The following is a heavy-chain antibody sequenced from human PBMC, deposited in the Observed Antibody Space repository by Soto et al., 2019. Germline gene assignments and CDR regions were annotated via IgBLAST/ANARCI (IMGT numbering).Heavy chain of an antibody. CDR2: ISSSGSTI. V-gene: IGHV3-11*01. CDR1: GFTFSDYY. D-gene: IGHD5-18*01. Sequence: GGSLRLSCAASGFTFSDYYMSWIRQAPGKGLEWVSYISSSGSTIYYADSVKGRFTISRDNAKNSLYLQMNSLRAEDTAVYYCARDENSKGYSYGRPSYYYYMDVWGKGTTVTVSS. J-gene: IGHJ6*03. CDR3: ARDENSKGYSYGRPSYYYYMDV.